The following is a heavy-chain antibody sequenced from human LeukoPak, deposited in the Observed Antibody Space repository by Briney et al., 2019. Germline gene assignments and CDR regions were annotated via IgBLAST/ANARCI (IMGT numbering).Heavy chain of an antibody. D-gene: IGHD2-15*01. J-gene: IGHJ4*02. CDR2: IYYSGST. Sequence: SETLSLTCTVSGGSISSSSYYWGWIRQPPGKGLERIGSIYYSGSTYYNPSLKSRVTISVDTSKNQFSLKLSSVTAADTAVYYCARRRYCSGGSCYDYWGQGTLVTVSS. CDR1: GGSISSSSYY. CDR3: ARRRYCSGGSCYDY. V-gene: IGHV4-39*01.